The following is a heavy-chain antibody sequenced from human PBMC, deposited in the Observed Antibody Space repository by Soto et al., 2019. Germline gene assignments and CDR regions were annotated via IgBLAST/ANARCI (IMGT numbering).Heavy chain of an antibody. Sequence: ASVKVSCKASGYTFTSYGISWVRQAPGQGLEWMGWISAYNGNTNYAQKLQGRVTMTTDTSTSTAYMELRSLRSDDTAVYYCARGYYYASSGYYQNAFDIWSQGTMVTVS. CDR1: GYTFTSYG. J-gene: IGHJ3*02. V-gene: IGHV1-18*04. D-gene: IGHD3-22*01. CDR2: ISAYNGNT. CDR3: ARGYYYASSGYYQNAFDI.